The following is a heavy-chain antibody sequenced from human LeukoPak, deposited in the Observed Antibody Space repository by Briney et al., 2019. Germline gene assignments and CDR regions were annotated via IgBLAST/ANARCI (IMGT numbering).Heavy chain of an antibody. J-gene: IGHJ6*03. CDR2: IYYSGST. V-gene: IGHV4-59*01. Sequence: SETLSLTCTVSGDSISNYYWSWIRQPPGKGLEWIGYIYYSGSTNYNPSLKSRVTISVDTSKNQFSLKLSSVTAADTAVYYCARVGPNYDFWSGYYNDYYYYYYMDVWGKGTTVTVSS. D-gene: IGHD3-3*01. CDR3: ARVGPNYDFWSGYYNDYYYYYYMDV. CDR1: GDSISNYY.